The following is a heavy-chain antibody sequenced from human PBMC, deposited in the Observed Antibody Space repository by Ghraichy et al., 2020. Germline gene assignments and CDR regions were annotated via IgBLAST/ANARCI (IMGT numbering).Heavy chain of an antibody. V-gene: IGHV4-39*01. D-gene: IGHD3-22*01. J-gene: IGHJ3*02. CDR3: ARLSMIEGGAFDI. Sequence: SQTLSLTCTVSGGSISSSSYYWGWIRQPPGKGLEWIGSIYYSGSTYYNPSLKSRVTISVDTSKNQFSLKLSSVTAADTAVYYCARLSMIEGGAFDIWGQGTMVTVSS. CDR1: GGSISSSSYY. CDR2: IYYSGST.